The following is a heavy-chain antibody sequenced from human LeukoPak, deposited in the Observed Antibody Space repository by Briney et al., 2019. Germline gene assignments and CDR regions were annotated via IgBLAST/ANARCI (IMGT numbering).Heavy chain of an antibody. D-gene: IGHD3-10*01. J-gene: IGHJ5*02. CDR3: ARGRGWFGELRKRWFDP. CDR2: INHSGST. CDR1: GGSFSGYY. V-gene: IGHV4-34*01. Sequence: PSETLSLTCAVYGGSFSGYYWSWIRQPPGKGLEWIGEINHSGSTHYNPSLKSRVTISVDTSKNQVSLKLSSVTAADTAVYYCARGRGWFGELRKRWFDPWGQGTLVTVSS.